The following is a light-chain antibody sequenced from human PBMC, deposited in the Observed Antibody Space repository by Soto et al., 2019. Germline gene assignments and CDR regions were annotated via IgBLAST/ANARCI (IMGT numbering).Light chain of an antibody. CDR2: DVN. CDR1: SSDVGASNY. V-gene: IGLV2-14*01. Sequence: QSALTQPASVFGSPGQSITISCSGTSSDVGASNYVSWCQQHPGKAPKLIIYDVNNWPSGVSNRFSGSKSGNTASLTISGLQAVDDAYYYCTSYTPSSTGVFGGGTKLTVL. CDR3: TSYTPSSTGV. J-gene: IGLJ3*02.